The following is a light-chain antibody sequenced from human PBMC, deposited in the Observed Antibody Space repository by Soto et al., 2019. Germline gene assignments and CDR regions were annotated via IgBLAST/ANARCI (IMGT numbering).Light chain of an antibody. CDR3: SSYTSSSTVV. CDR2: DAS. CDR1: SSDVGGYNY. J-gene: IGLJ2*01. Sequence: QYALTQPASVSGSPGQSITISCTGTSSDVGGYNYVSWYQQHPGKAPKLMIYDASNRPSGVSDRFSGSKSGNTASLTISGLQAEDEADYYCSSYTSSSTVVFGGGTKLTVL. V-gene: IGLV2-14*01.